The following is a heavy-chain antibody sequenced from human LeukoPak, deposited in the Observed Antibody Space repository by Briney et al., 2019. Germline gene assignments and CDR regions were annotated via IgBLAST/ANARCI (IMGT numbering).Heavy chain of an antibody. CDR2: ISSSSSYI. CDR1: GFTFSSYS. D-gene: IGHD2-21*02. J-gene: IGHJ4*02. Sequence: GGSLRLSXAASGFTFSSYSMNWVRQAPGKGLEWVSPISSSSSYIYYADSVKGRFTISRDNAKNSLYLQMNSLRAEDTAVYYCARDNSCGGDCYSGGFHYWGQGTLVTVSS. CDR3: ARDNSCGGDCYSGGFHY. V-gene: IGHV3-21*01.